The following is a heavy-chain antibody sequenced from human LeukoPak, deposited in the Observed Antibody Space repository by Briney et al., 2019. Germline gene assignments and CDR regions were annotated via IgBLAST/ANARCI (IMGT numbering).Heavy chain of an antibody. CDR1: GGSFSGYY. CDR3: ARGPLLFCSSTSCYPRNDY. D-gene: IGHD2-2*01. J-gene: IGHJ4*02. CDR2: INHSGST. Sequence: SETLSLTCAASGGSFSGYYWSWIRQPPGKGLEWIGEINHSGSTNYNPALMKRVSISLDTSTRQFSLKLSSVTAADTAVYYCARGPLLFCSSTSCYPRNDYWGQGTLVTVSS. V-gene: IGHV4-34*01.